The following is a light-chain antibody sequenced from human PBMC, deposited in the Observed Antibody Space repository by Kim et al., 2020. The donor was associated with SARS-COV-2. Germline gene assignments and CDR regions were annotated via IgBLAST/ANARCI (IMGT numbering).Light chain of an antibody. CDR1: QNLISNY. V-gene: IGKV3-20*01. Sequence: PGETATLSCRASQNLISNYLAWYQQKPGQAPRLLIYSASSRATGIPDRFSGSGSGTDFTLTISRLEPEDFAVYHCQQYSNSVALSFGGGTKVDIK. CDR2: SAS. J-gene: IGKJ4*01. CDR3: QQYSNSVALS.